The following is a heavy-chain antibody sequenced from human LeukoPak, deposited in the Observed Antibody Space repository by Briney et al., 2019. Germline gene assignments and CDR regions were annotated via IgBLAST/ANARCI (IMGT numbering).Heavy chain of an antibody. V-gene: IGHV1-2*04. D-gene: IGHD6-19*01. J-gene: IGHJ4*02. Sequence: GASVTVSCTASGYTFTGYYMHWVRQAPGQGLEWMGWINPNSGGTNYAHKFQGWVTMTRATSISTAYMELSRLRSEDTAVYYCAASIAGAGTLFDYWGQGTLVTVSS. CDR2: INPNSGGT. CDR3: AASIAGAGTLFDY. CDR1: GYTFTGYY.